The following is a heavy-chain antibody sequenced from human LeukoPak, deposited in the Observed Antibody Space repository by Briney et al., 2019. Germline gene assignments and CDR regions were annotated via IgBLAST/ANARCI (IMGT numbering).Heavy chain of an antibody. J-gene: IGHJ5*02. CDR3: ARRPPFDP. CDR2: IYHRGNT. V-gene: IGHV4-38-2*02. CDR1: GYSISGDYY. Sequence: PSETLSLTCSVSGYSISGDYYWGWIRQPPGKGLEWIATIYHRGNTFYNPSLKSRVTISVDTSKNQFSLKLSSVTAADTAVYYCARRPPFDPWGQGTLVTVSS.